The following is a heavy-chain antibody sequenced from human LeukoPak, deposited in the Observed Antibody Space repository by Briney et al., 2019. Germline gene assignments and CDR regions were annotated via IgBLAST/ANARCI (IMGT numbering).Heavy chain of an antibody. Sequence: GGFLRLSCAASGFTFSDYYMSWIRQAPGKGLERVSFISSSAINIYYADSVKGRFTISRDSAKDSLYLQMNSLRAEDTAVYYCARLRSSSYYFDYWGQGTLVTVSS. CDR2: ISSSAINI. V-gene: IGHV3-11*01. J-gene: IGHJ4*02. CDR3: ARLRSSSYYFDY. CDR1: GFTFSDYY. D-gene: IGHD6-6*01.